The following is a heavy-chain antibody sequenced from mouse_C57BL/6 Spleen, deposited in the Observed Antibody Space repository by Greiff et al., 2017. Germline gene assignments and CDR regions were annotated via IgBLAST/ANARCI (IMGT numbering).Heavy chain of an antibody. V-gene: IGHV1-54*01. CDR3: ARELRLQVAY. CDR2: INPGSGGT. CDR1: GYAFTNYL. J-gene: IGHJ3*01. Sequence: QVQLQQSGAELVRPGTSVKVSCKASGYAFTNYLIEWVKQRPGQGLEWIGVINPGSGGTNYNEKFKGKATLTADKSSSTAYMQLSSLTSEDSAVYFCARELRLQVAYWGQGTLVTVSA. D-gene: IGHD3-2*02.